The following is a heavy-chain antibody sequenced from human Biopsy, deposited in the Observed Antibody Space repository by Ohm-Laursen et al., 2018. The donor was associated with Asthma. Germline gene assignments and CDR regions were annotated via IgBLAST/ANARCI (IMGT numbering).Heavy chain of an antibody. CDR3: GGCSSSNYFYGLDV. CDR2: IIPIIGTA. J-gene: IGHJ6*02. CDR1: GDSFISYA. V-gene: IGHV1-69*06. Sequence: SVKASRKAYGDSFISYAITWVRQAPGQGLEWMGGIIPIIGTAHYAPKFQGRVTISADKSTSTAYMELTSLSSEDTAVFFCGGCSSSNYFYGLDVWGQGTTVIVSS. D-gene: IGHD6-6*01.